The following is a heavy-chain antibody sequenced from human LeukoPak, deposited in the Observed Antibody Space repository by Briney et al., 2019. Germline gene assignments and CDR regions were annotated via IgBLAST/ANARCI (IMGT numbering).Heavy chain of an antibody. V-gene: IGHV4-39*07. CDR1: GGSISSSSYY. D-gene: IGHD6-19*01. CDR2: IYYSGST. CDR3: ATTARIAVAEGAFDI. J-gene: IGHJ3*02. Sequence: PSETLSLTCTVSGGSISSSSYYWGWIRQPPGKGLEWIGSIYYSGSTYYNPSLKSRVTISVDTSKNQFSLKLSSVTAADTAVYYCATTARIAVAEGAFDIWGQGTMVTVSS.